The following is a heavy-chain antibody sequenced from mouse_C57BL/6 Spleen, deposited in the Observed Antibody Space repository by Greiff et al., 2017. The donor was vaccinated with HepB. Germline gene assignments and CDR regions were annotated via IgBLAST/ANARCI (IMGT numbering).Heavy chain of an antibody. Sequence: VQLQQSGAELVKPGASVKLSCKASGYTFTSYWMQWVKQRPGQGLEWIGEIDPSDSYTNYNQKFKGKATLTVDTSSSTAYMQLSSLTSEDSAVYYCARPLTGGFAYWGQGTLVTVSA. CDR1: GYTFTSYW. D-gene: IGHD1-1*01. V-gene: IGHV1-50*01. CDR3: ARPLTGGFAY. J-gene: IGHJ3*01. CDR2: IDPSDSYT.